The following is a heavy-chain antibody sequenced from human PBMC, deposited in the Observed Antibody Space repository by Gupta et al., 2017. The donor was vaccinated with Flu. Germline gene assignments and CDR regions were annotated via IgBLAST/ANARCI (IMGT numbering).Heavy chain of an antibody. V-gene: IGHV1-2*07. CDR2: IYPNTGGT. CDR3: ASISGSYRKDY. CDR1: YTLAGYY. D-gene: IGHD1-26*01. J-gene: IGHJ4*02. Sequence: YTLAGYYLHWVRQAPGQGREWMGWIYPNTGGTNYAHKFQGRVTMTRDTSISTVYMELSGLRSDDTALYYWASISGSYRKDYWGRGTLVTVSS.